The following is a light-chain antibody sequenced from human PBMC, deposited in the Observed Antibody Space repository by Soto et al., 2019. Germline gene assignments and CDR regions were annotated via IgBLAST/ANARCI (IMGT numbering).Light chain of an antibody. CDR3: QQYKSYPT. CDR2: KAS. Sequence: DIQMTQSPSTLSASVGDRVTITCRASQSISSWLAWYQQKPGKAPKLLIYKASSLERGVPSRFSGSGSGTEFTLTISSLQPDDFATYYCQQYKSYPTFGGGTKVEIK. V-gene: IGKV1-5*03. CDR1: QSISSW. J-gene: IGKJ4*02.